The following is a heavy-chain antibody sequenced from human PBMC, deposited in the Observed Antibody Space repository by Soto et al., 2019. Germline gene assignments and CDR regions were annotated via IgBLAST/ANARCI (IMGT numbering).Heavy chain of an antibody. CDR2: IYYTGST. J-gene: IGHJ6*02. D-gene: IGHD4-17*01. Sequence: PSITWTCSGCSFSSGYDYLSWVRQPPGKGLEWIGYIYYTGSTFNNPSLKSRVSISIDTSKTQFSLKLSSVTAADTAVYYCARIHFGDEPSYYYYGMDVWGQGTTVTVSS. V-gene: IGHV4-30-4*01. CDR1: GCSFSSGYDY. CDR3: ARIHFGDEPSYYYYGMDV.